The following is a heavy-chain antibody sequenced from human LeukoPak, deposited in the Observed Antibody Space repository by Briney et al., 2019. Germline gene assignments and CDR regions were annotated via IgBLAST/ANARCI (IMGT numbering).Heavy chain of an antibody. CDR3: ARGCASTSCYLFDY. CDR1: GYIYTNYG. CDR2: ISTNNGNT. D-gene: IGHD2-2*01. J-gene: IGHJ4*02. V-gene: IGHV1-18*01. Sequence: ASVKVSCKASGYIYTNYGIGWVRQAPGQGLEWMGWISTNNGNTQYAQMLQGRVTMTTDTSTTTAYMELRSLRSDDTAMYYCARGCASTSCYLFDYWGQGTLVTVSS.